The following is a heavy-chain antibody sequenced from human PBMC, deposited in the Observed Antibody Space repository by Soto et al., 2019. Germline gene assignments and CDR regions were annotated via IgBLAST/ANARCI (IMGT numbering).Heavy chain of an antibody. CDR2: MYHSGST. Sequence: SETLSLTCTVSGGSINNYYWSWIRQPPGKGLEWIGYMYHSGSTYYNPSLKSRVTISIDRSKNQFSLKLSSVTAADTAVYYCARGYCSSTSCFDPWGQGTLVTVSS. J-gene: IGHJ5*02. V-gene: IGHV4-59*12. CDR1: GGSINNYY. CDR3: ARGYCSSTSCFDP. D-gene: IGHD2-2*01.